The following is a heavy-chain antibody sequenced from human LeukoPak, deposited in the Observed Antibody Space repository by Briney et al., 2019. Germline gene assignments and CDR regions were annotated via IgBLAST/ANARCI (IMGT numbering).Heavy chain of an antibody. J-gene: IGHJ3*02. V-gene: IGHV3-30*04. CDR1: GFTFSSYA. D-gene: IGHD1-26*01. Sequence: GGSLRLSCAASGFTFSSYAMHWVRQAPGKGLEWVAVISYDGNIKYYTDSVKGRFTISRDNSKNTLYLQMNSLRAEDAAVYYCARDYLMGGTTGKAFDIWGQGTMVTISS. CDR2: ISYDGNIK. CDR3: ARDYLMGGTTGKAFDI.